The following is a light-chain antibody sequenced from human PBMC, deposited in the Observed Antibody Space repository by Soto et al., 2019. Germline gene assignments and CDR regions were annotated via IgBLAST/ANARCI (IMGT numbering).Light chain of an antibody. V-gene: IGKV3-15*01. Sequence: EIVMTQSPATLSVSPGERATLSCRASQSVSSNVAWYQQQPGQAHRLLIYGASTRSTGIPARFSGSGSWTEFTLTISSLLSEDFAVYYCQQYNNWPPVTFGQGTRLEIK. CDR2: GAS. J-gene: IGKJ5*01. CDR1: QSVSSN. CDR3: QQYNNWPPVT.